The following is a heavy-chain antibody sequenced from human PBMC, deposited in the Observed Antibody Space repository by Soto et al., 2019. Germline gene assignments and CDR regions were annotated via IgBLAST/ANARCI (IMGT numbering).Heavy chain of an antibody. CDR1: GYTFTSYD. J-gene: IGHJ6*02. CDR2: MNPNSGNT. D-gene: IGHD4-17*01. CDR3: ARAMTTVPHYYYYGMDV. Sequence: QVQLVQSGAEVKKPGASVKVSCKASGYTFTSYDINWVRQATGQGLEWMGWMNPNSGNTGYAQKFQGRVNMTRKTSINTAYMELSSLRSEDTAVYYCARAMTTVPHYYYYGMDVWGQGTTVTVSS. V-gene: IGHV1-8*01.